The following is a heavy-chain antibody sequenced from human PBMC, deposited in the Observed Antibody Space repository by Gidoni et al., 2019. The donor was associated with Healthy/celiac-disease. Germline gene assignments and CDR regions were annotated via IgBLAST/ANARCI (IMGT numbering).Heavy chain of an antibody. Sequence: EVQLVESGGGLVQPGGSLRLSCAASGFTCSSYEMNWVRQAPGKGLEWVSYISSSGSTIYYADSVKGRFTISRDNAKNSLYLQMNSLRAEDTAVYYCARDKGYCSSTSCRTTYYYYGMDVWGQGTTVTVSS. V-gene: IGHV3-48*03. CDR2: ISSSGSTI. CDR1: GFTCSSYE. J-gene: IGHJ6*02. CDR3: ARDKGYCSSTSCRTTYYYYGMDV. D-gene: IGHD2-2*01.